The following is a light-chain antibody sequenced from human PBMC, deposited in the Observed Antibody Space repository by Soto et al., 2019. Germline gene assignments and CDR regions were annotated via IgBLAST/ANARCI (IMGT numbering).Light chain of an antibody. Sequence: QSVLTQPPSVSGAPGQRCTISCTGSSSNIGAGYDVHWYQQLPGTAPKLLIYGNSNRPSGVPDRFSGSKSGTSASLAITGLQAEDEADYYCQSYDSSLSALVFGGGTKVTVL. V-gene: IGLV1-40*01. CDR1: SSNIGAGYD. CDR3: QSYDSSLSALV. J-gene: IGLJ2*01. CDR2: GNS.